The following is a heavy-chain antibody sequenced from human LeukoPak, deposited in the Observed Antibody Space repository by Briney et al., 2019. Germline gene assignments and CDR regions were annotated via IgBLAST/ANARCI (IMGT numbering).Heavy chain of an antibody. CDR2: ISSSSSYI. V-gene: IGHV3-21*01. D-gene: IGHD2-2*01. CDR1: GFTFSSYS. J-gene: IGHJ6*02. Sequence: GGALRLSCAASGFTFSSYSMNWVRQAPGKGLAWVSSISSSSSYIYYADSVKGRITISRDNAKNSLYLQMNSLRAEDTAVYYCARGGYCSSTSCDGMDVWGQGTTVTVSS. CDR3: ARGGYCSSTSCDGMDV.